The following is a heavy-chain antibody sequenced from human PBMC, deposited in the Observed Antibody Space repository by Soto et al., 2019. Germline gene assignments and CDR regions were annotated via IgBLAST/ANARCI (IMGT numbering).Heavy chain of an antibody. D-gene: IGHD3-10*01. CDR2: INHSGSA. J-gene: IGHJ5*02. CDR3: ARGPVLLWFGELLGGNWFDP. V-gene: IGHV4-34*01. CDR1: GGSFSGYY. Sequence: SETLSLTCAVYGGSFSGYYWSWIRQPPGKGLEWIGEINHSGSANYNPSLKSRVTISVDTSKNQFSLKLSSVTAADTAVYYCARGPVLLWFGELLGGNWFDPWGQGTLVTVSS.